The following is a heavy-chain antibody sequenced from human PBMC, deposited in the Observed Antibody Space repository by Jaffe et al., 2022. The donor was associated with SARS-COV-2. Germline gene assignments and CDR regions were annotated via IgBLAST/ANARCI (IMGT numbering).Heavy chain of an antibody. CDR2: IITISSII. CDR3: ARVRGSNFAYYNMDV. V-gene: IGHV3-48*01. Sequence: EVQLVESGGGLVQPGGSLRLSCAASGFTFSDYSMNWVRQAPGKGLEWVSYIITISSIIYYADSVKGRFTISRDNAKNSLYLQMNSLRAEDTAVYYCARVRGSNFAYYNMDVWGKGTTVTVSS. CDR1: GFTFSDYS. J-gene: IGHJ6*03. D-gene: IGHD4-4*01.